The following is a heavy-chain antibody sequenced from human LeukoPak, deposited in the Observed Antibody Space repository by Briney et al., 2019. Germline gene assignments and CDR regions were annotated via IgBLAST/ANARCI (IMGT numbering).Heavy chain of an antibody. Sequence: SETLSLTCTVSGGSISSYYWSWIRQPPGKGLEWMGYIYYSGSTNYNPSLKSRVTISVDTSKNQFSLKLSPVTAADTAVYYCARIDSVKYYFDYWGQGTLVTVSS. V-gene: IGHV4-59*01. CDR2: IYYSGST. D-gene: IGHD3-16*02. CDR1: GGSISSYY. CDR3: ARIDSVKYYFDY. J-gene: IGHJ4*02.